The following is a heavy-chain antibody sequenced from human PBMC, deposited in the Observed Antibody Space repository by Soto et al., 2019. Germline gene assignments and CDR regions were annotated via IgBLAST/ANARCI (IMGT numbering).Heavy chain of an antibody. CDR1: GFTFSSYA. CDR3: XXXAGEMGAFDI. V-gene: IGHV3-23*01. CDR2: ISGSGGST. J-gene: IGHJ3*02. Sequence: EVQLLESGGGLVQPGGSLRLSCAASGFTFSSYAMSWVRQAPGKGLEWVSAISGSGGSTYYADSVKGRFTISRDNSKNTLXXXXXXXXXEXXXXXXXXXXAGEMGAFDIWGQGTMVTVSS.